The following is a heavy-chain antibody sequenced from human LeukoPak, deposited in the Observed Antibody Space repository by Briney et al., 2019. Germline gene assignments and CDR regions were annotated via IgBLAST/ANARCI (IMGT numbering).Heavy chain of an antibody. CDR3: ARVWGLGSSIDY. Sequence: SETLSLTCTVSGGSIYSSRYYGGWIRQPPGKGLEWIGYIYYSGSTNYNPSLKSRVTISVDTSKNQFSLKLSSVTAADTAVYYCARVWGLGSSIDYWGQGTLVTVPS. J-gene: IGHJ4*02. D-gene: IGHD3-10*01. CDR2: IYYSGST. V-gene: IGHV4-61*05. CDR1: GGSIYSSRYY.